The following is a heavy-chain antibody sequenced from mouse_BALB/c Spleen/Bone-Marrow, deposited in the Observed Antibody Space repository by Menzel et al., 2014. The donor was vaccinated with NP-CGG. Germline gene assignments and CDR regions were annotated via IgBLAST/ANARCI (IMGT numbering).Heavy chain of an antibody. Sequence: EVQVVESGAELVKPGASVKLSCTASGFNIKDTYMHWVKQRPEQGLEWIGRIDPANGNTKYDPKFQGKATITADTSSNSAYLQLSSLTSEDTAVYYCANYRYGWYFDVWGAGTTVTVSS. J-gene: IGHJ1*01. CDR1: GFNIKDTY. CDR2: IDPANGNT. V-gene: IGHV14-3*02. D-gene: IGHD2-14*01. CDR3: ANYRYGWYFDV.